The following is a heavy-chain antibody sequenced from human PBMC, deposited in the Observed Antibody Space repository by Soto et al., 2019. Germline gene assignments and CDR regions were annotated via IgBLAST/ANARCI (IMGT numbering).Heavy chain of an antibody. V-gene: IGHV3-74*01. CDR2: INRDGSST. Sequence: EVQLVESGGGLVQPGGSLRLSCAASGFTLSSYWMHWVRQVPGKGLVWVSRINRDGSSTTYADSVKGRFTISRDNAKNTLYLQMNSLRAEDTAVYYCAVAVAGPTAIGYWGQGTLVTVSS. J-gene: IGHJ4*02. CDR1: GFTLSSYW. CDR3: AVAVAGPTAIGY. D-gene: IGHD6-19*01.